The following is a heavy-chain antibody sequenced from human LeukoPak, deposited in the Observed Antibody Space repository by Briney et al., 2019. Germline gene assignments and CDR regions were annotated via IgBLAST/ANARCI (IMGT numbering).Heavy chain of an antibody. J-gene: IGHJ3*02. Sequence: GGSLRLSCAASGFTFDDYAMHWVRQAPGKGLEWVSGISWNSGSIGYADSVKGRFTISRGNAKNSLYLQMNSLRAEDTALYYCAKDRRGYRHDAFDIWGRGTMVTVSS. CDR2: ISWNSGSI. D-gene: IGHD5-12*01. V-gene: IGHV3-9*01. CDR1: GFTFDDYA. CDR3: AKDRRGYRHDAFDI.